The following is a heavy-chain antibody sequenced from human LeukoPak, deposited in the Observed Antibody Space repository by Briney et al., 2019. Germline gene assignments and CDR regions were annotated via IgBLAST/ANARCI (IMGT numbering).Heavy chain of an antibody. CDR2: INHSGST. CDR3: ARHHPVLGYSYGLDAFDI. D-gene: IGHD5-18*01. J-gene: IGHJ3*02. CDR1: GGSFSGYY. Sequence: SETLSLTCAVYGGSFSGYYWSWIRQPPGKGLEWIGEINHSGSTNYNPSLKSRVTISVDTSKNQFSLKLSSVTAADTAVYYCARHHPVLGYSYGLDAFDIWGQGTMVTVSS. V-gene: IGHV4-34*01.